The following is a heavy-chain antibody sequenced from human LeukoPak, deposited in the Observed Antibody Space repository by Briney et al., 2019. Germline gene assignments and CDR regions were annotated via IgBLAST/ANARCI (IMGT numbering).Heavy chain of an antibody. CDR3: ARDHNGITIFGVVIEDGYMDV. V-gene: IGHV1-2*02. CDR2: INPNSGGT. J-gene: IGHJ6*03. Sequence: ASVKASCKASGYTFTGYYMHWVRQAPGQGLEWMGWINPNSGGTNYAQKFQGRVTMTRDTSISTAYMELSRLRSDDTAVYYCARDHNGITIFGVVIEDGYMDVWGKGTTVTVSS. D-gene: IGHD3-3*01. CDR1: GYTFTGYY.